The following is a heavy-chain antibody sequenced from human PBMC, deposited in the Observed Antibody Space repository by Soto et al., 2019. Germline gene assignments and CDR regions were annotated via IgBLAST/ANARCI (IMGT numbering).Heavy chain of an antibody. CDR1: GYTFTSYY. V-gene: IGHV1-46*01. J-gene: IGHJ6*02. D-gene: IGHD6-19*01. Sequence: QVQLVQSGAEVKKPGASVKVSCKASGYTFTSYYMHWVRQAPGQGLEWMGIINPSGGSTSYAQKVQGRVTMTRDTSTSTVYMELSSLRSEDTAVYYCARDAPSIAVAGTLGRDGMDVWGQGTTVTVSS. CDR3: ARDAPSIAVAGTLGRDGMDV. CDR2: INPSGGST.